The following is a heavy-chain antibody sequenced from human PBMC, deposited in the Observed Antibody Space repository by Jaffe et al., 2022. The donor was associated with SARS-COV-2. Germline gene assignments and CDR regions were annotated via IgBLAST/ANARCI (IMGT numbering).Heavy chain of an antibody. CDR3: AREPSLDYGDYSIDYYYGMDV. Sequence: QVQLQESGPGLVKPSQTLSLTCTVSGGSISSGGYYWSWIRQHPGKGLEWIGYIYYSGSTYYNPSLKSRVTISVDTSKNQFSLKLSSVTAADTAVYYCAREPSLDYGDYSIDYYYGMDVWGQGTTVTVSS. CDR2: IYYSGST. V-gene: IGHV4-31*03. J-gene: IGHJ6*02. D-gene: IGHD4-17*01. CDR1: GGSISSGGYY.